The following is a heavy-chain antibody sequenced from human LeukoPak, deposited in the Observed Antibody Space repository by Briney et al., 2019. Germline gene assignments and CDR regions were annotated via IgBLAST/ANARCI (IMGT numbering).Heavy chain of an antibody. CDR2: IWYDGSDK. V-gene: IGHV3-33*01. CDR1: GFTFSNYG. J-gene: IGHJ4*02. Sequence: GGSLRLSCVAYGFTFSNYGMHWVRQAPGKGLDWVAVIWYDGSDKKYAESVKGRFIISRDNSKNTLYLHMNSLRAEDTAVYYCARVLGTTDSNGSPYYWGQGTLVTVSS. CDR3: ARVLGTTDSNGSPYY. D-gene: IGHD3-22*01.